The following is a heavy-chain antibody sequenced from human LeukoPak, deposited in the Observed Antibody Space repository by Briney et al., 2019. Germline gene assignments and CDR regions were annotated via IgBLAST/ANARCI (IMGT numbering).Heavy chain of an antibody. J-gene: IGHJ4*02. CDR3: ARGSYDSSGYSFDY. Sequence: GGSLRLSCAASGFTFSSYVMHWVRQAPGKGLEWVSYISSGSTTIYYADSVKGRFTISRDNAKNSLYLQMNSLRDEDTAVFYCARGSYDSSGYSFDYWGQGTLVTVSS. D-gene: IGHD3-22*01. CDR2: ISSGSTTI. V-gene: IGHV3-48*02. CDR1: GFTFSSYV.